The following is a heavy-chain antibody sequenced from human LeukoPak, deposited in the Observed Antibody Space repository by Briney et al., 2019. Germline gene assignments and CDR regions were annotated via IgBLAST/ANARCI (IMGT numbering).Heavy chain of an antibody. J-gene: IGHJ6*02. CDR3: ARHQTPSVRYYGMDV. CDR2: ISYDGSNK. D-gene: IGHD5/OR15-5a*01. V-gene: IGHV3-30-3*01. CDR1: GFTFSSYA. Sequence: PGGSLRLSCAASGFTFSSYAMHWVRQAPGKGLEWVAVISYDGSNKYYADSVKGRVTISRDNAKNSLYLQMNSLRAEDTAVYYCARHQTPSVRYYGMDVWGQGTTVTVSS.